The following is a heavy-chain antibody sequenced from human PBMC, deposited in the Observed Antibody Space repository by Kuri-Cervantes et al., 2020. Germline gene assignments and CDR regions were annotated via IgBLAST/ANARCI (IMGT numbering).Heavy chain of an antibody. D-gene: IGHD1-26*01. CDR2: IGHGGDT. CDR3: AKDRALRDGSDY. Sequence: GGSLRLSCATSGFIFSSYDMHWVRQATGKGLEWVSGIGHGGDTYYSDSVKGRFTISRDNSKNTLYLQMNSLRAEDTAVYYCAKDRALRDGSDYWGQGTLVTVSS. CDR1: GFIFSSYD. J-gene: IGHJ4*02. V-gene: IGHV3-13*01.